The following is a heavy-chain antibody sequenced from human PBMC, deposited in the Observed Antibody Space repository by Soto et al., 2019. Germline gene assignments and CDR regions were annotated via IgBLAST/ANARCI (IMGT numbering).Heavy chain of an antibody. CDR1: GASITTYY. J-gene: IGHJ4*02. D-gene: IGHD6-19*01. CDR3: ARRLFGSGWTLDS. Sequence: SETLSLTCDVSGASITTYYWSWIRQAPGKGLEWIGNVYHTGSTDYNSSLRSRVTISVDTSKDQFSLNMNSVTAADTAVYYCARRLFGSGWTLDSWGQGALVTVSS. V-gene: IGHV4-59*13. CDR2: VYHTGST.